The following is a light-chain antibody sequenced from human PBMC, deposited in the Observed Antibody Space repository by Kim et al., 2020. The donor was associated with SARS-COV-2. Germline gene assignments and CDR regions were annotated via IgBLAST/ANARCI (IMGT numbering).Light chain of an antibody. CDR3: QSYDSSLSGVV. CDR1: SSNIGAGYD. J-gene: IGLJ2*01. Sequence: QRVTISCTGSSSNIGAGYDVHWYQQFPRTAPKLLILANSNRPSGVPDRFSGSKSGTSASLAITGLQPEDEADYYCQSYDSSLSGVVFGGGTQLTVL. V-gene: IGLV1-40*01. CDR2: ANS.